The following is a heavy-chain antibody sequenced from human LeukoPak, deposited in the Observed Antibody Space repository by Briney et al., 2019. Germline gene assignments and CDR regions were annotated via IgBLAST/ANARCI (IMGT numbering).Heavy chain of an antibody. Sequence: PGGSLRLSCAASGFTFSESAMHWVRQASGKGLEWVGRVRSKASNYATEYSASVKDRFTISRDDSKNTAYLQMNSLKTEDTAVYYCTRGSTLMGRGARGLIFYYPMDAWGNGTTVTISS. CDR1: GFTFSESA. CDR2: VRSKASNYAT. D-gene: IGHD3-10*01. V-gene: IGHV3-73*01. CDR3: TRGSTLMGRGARGLIFYYPMDA. J-gene: IGHJ6*03.